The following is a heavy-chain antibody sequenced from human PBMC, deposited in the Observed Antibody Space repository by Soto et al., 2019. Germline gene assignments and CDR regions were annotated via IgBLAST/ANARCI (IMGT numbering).Heavy chain of an antibody. V-gene: IGHV1-69*01. D-gene: IGHD3-10*01. Sequence: QVQLVQSGAEVKKPGSSVKVSCKASGGIFSTYAISWLRQAPGQGLEWVGGIIPIFGTPNYAQRCQGRVTLTADESTTTSYMELSRLKSEDTAVYYCARDRDVYGSGNYYNRIDFWGQGTLVTVSS. CDR3: ARDRDVYGSGNYYNRIDF. J-gene: IGHJ4*02. CDR2: IIPIFGTP. CDR1: GGIFSTYA.